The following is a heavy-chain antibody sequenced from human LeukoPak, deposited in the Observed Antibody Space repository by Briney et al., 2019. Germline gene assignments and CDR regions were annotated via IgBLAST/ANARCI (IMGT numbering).Heavy chain of an antibody. D-gene: IGHD6-13*01. CDR1: GFTFSSYW. CDR3: ARDRLYPLAAAGTGWFDP. J-gene: IGHJ5*02. CDR2: IRYDGSNK. V-gene: IGHV3-30*02. Sequence: GGSLRLSCAVSGFTFSSYWMSWVRQAPGKGLEWVAFIRYDGSNKYYADSVKGRFTISRDNSKNTLYLQMNSLRAEDTALYYCARDRLYPLAAAGTGWFDPWGQGTLVTVSS.